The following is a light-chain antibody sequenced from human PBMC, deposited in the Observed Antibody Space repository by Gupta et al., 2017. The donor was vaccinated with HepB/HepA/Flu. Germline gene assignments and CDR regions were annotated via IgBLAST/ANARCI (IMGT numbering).Light chain of an antibody. V-gene: IGLV3-21*04. Sequence: SYVLTQPPSLLVAPGQTARITCGGDNIGTKTVHWYHQKPGQSPVLVISYDRDRPSGIPEQFSGSNAGNTATLTITRVTAGDEADYYCQVWGSDSDHVVFGGGTKLTVL. J-gene: IGLJ2*01. CDR1: NIGTKT. CDR2: YDR. CDR3: QVWGSDSDHVV.